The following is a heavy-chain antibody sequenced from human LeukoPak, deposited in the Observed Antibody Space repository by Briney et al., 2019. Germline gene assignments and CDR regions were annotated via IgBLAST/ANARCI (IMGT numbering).Heavy chain of an antibody. CDR2: IMEDGSEQ. J-gene: IGHJ4*02. CDR3: ARADLDTGTWGFDY. CDR1: GFTFSRYW. V-gene: IGHV3-7*01. Sequence: GGSLRLSCAVSGFTFSRYWMSWVRQAPGKGLEWVANIMEDGSEQYYVDSVKGRFTISRDNAKNSLYLQMSSPRAEDTAVYYCARADLDTGTWGFDYWGQGTLVTVSS. D-gene: IGHD5-18*01.